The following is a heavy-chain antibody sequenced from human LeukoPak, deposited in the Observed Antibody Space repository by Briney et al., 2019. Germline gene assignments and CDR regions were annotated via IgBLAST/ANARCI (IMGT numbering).Heavy chain of an antibody. D-gene: IGHD2-2*01. J-gene: IGHJ4*02. Sequence: ASVEVSCKASGYTFTSYYMHWVRQAPGQGLEWMGIINPSGGSTSYAQKFQGRVTMTRDTSTSTAYMELRSLRSDDTAVYYCARGYCSSTSCYYNFDYWGQGTLVTVSS. CDR1: GYTFTSYY. CDR2: INPSGGST. V-gene: IGHV1-46*01. CDR3: ARGYCSSTSCYYNFDY.